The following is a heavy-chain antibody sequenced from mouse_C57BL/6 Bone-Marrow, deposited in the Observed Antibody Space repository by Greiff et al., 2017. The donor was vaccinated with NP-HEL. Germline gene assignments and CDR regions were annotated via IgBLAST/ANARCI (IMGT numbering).Heavy chain of an antibody. CDR1: GFTFTDYY. V-gene: IGHV7-3*01. Sequence: EVKLMESGGGLVQPGGSLSLSCAASGFTFTDYYMSWVRQPPGKALEWLGFIRNKANGYTTEYSASVKGRFTISRDNSQSILYLQMNALRAEDSATYYCARYYRGGAFFAYWGQGTLVTVSA. CDR2: IRNKANGYTT. CDR3: ARYYRGGAFFAY. J-gene: IGHJ3*01.